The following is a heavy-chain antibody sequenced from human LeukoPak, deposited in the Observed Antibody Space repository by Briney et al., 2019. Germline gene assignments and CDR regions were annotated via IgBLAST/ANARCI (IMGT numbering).Heavy chain of an antibody. CDR2: IYYSGST. CDR3: ARASCSGGSCSLIGFDY. Sequence: SQTLSLTCTVSGGSISSGDYYWSWIRQPPGKGLEWIGYIYYSGSTNYNPSLKSRVTISVDTSKNQFSLKLSSVTAADTAVYYCARASCSGGSCSLIGFDYWGQGTLVTVSS. D-gene: IGHD2-15*01. J-gene: IGHJ4*02. V-gene: IGHV4-61*08. CDR1: GGSISSGDYY.